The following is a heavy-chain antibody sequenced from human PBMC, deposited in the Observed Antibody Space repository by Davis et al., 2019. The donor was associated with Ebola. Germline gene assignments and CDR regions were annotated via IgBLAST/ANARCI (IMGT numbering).Heavy chain of an antibody. CDR1: GYTFTSYY. V-gene: IGHV1-46*03. J-gene: IGHJ4*02. Sequence: ASVKVSCKASGYTFTSYYMHWVRQAPGQGLEWMGIINPSGGSTSYAQKFQGRVTMTRDTSTSTVYMELSSLRSEDTAVYYCASSGSGGYYFDYWGQGTLVTVSS. CDR2: INPSGGST. CDR3: ASSGSGGYYFDY. D-gene: IGHD3-10*01.